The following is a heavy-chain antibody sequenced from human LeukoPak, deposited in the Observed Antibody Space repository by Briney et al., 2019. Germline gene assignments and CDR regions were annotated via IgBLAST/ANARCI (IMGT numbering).Heavy chain of an antibody. Sequence: SETLSLTCTVSGGSISSYYWSWIRQPPGKGLEWIGYIYYSGSTNYNPSLKSRVTISVDTSKNQFSLKLGSMTAADTAVYYCARGPHYYGSGKGFDPWGQGTLVTVSS. J-gene: IGHJ5*02. D-gene: IGHD3-10*01. CDR2: IYYSGST. V-gene: IGHV4-59*01. CDR1: GGSISSYY. CDR3: ARGPHYYGSGKGFDP.